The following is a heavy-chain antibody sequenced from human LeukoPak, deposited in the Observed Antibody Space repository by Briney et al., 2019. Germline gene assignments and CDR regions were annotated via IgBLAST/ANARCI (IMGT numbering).Heavy chain of an antibody. D-gene: IGHD4-17*01. CDR2: ISSSGSTI. CDR1: GSTFSDYY. J-gene: IGHJ3*02. Sequence: GGSLRLSCAASGSTFSDYYMSWIRQAPGKGLEWVSYISSSGSTIYYADSVKGRFAISRDNAKNSLYLQMNSLRAEDTAVYYCAELTVTDAFDIWGQGTMVTVSS. CDR3: AELTVTDAFDI. V-gene: IGHV3-11*01.